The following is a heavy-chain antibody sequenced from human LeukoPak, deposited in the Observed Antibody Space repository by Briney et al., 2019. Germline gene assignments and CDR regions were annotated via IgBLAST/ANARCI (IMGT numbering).Heavy chain of an antibody. CDR1: GFPFSTYS. CDR3: VSYVWGTYRYSAFDI. V-gene: IGHV3-21*01. Sequence: GGSLRLSCAASGFPFSTYSMNWVRQAPGKGLEWVSSISSTSSNKYYADSVKGRFTISRDNAKNSLYLQMNSLRAEDTAVYYCVSYVWGTYRYSAFDIWGQGTKVTVSS. J-gene: IGHJ3*02. D-gene: IGHD3-16*02. CDR2: ISSTSSNK.